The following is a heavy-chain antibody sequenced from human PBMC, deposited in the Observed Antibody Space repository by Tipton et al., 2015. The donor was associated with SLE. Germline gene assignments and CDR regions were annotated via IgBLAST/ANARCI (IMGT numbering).Heavy chain of an antibody. Sequence: LRLSCTVSGDSISSHYWSWIRQPPGKGLEWIGYIYYSGSTNYNPSLTSRVTISVDTSKNQFSLKLSSVTAADTAVYYCARKVNGQRWLQWGAFDIWGQGTMVTVSS. CDR1: GDSISSHY. J-gene: IGHJ3*02. CDR3: ARKVNGQRWLQWGAFDI. CDR2: IYYSGST. D-gene: IGHD5-24*01. V-gene: IGHV4-59*11.